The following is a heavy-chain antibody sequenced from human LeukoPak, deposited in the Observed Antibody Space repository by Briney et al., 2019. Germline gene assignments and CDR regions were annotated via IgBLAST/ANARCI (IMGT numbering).Heavy chain of an antibody. CDR3: CGTITAAAGTFDY. D-gene: IGHD6-13*01. J-gene: IGHJ4*02. CDR1: GGTFSSYA. V-gene: IGHV1-69*06. Sequence: SVKVSCKASGGTFSSYAISWVRQAPGQGLEWMGGIIPIFGTANYAQKFQGRVTITADKSTSTAYMELSSLRSEDTAVYYCCGTITAAAGTFDYRGQGTLVTVSS. CDR2: IIPIFGTA.